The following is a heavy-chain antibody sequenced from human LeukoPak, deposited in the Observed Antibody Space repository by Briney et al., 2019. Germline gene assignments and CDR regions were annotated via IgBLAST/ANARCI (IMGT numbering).Heavy chain of an antibody. CDR2: ISYDGSNK. D-gene: IGHD2-15*01. J-gene: IGHJ4*02. CDR3: AKDRGVVAASEVDY. Sequence: PRGSLRLSCAASGFTFSSYGMHWVRQAPGKGLEWVAVISYDGSNKYYADSVKGRFTISRDNSKNTLYLQMNSLRAEDTAVYYCAKDRGVVAASEVDYWGQGTLVTVSS. V-gene: IGHV3-30*18. CDR1: GFTFSSYG.